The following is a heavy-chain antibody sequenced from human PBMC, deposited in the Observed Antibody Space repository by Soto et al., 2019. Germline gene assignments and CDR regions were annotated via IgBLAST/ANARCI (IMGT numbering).Heavy chain of an antibody. J-gene: IGHJ4*02. CDR2: VSPTGNT. CDR1: GASISSSGYY. V-gene: IGHV4-39*02. D-gene: IGHD6-13*01. CDR3: ARLVEQQLVRNYYFDY. Sequence: QLQLQESGPGLVKPSETLSLTCSVSGASISSSGYYWAWIRQPPGKGLEWVGTVSPTGNTYYSPSLKSRVTLSRDTSKNHFSLQLTSVTASDTSVYYCARLVEQQLVRNYYFDYWGQGTLVTVSS.